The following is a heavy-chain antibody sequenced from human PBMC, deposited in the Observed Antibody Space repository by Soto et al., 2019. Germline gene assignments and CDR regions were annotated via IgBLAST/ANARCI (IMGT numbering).Heavy chain of an antibody. Sequence: QITLKESGPTLVKPTQTLTLTCTFSGFSLSTSGVGVGWIRQPPGKALEWLALIYWDDDKRYSPSLKSRLTITKDPSKNPVVLTMTNMDPVDTATYYCAHRLGFVDRSWYGFDYWGQGTLVTVSS. CDR2: IYWDDDK. J-gene: IGHJ4*02. CDR1: GFSLSTSGVG. V-gene: IGHV2-5*02. CDR3: AHRLGFVDRSWYGFDY. D-gene: IGHD6-13*01.